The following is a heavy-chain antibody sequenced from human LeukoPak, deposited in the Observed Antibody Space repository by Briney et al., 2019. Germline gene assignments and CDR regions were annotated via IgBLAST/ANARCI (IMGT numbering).Heavy chain of an antibody. CDR2: ISAYNGNT. CDR3: ARTRYCSGGSCYASDY. CDR1: GYTFISYG. J-gene: IGHJ4*02. Sequence: ASVKVSCKASGYTFISYGISWVRQAPGQGLEWMGWISAYNGNTNYAQKLQGRVTMTTDTSTSTAYMELRSLRSDDTAVYYCARTRYCSGGSCYASDYWGQGTLVTVSS. V-gene: IGHV1-18*01. D-gene: IGHD2-15*01.